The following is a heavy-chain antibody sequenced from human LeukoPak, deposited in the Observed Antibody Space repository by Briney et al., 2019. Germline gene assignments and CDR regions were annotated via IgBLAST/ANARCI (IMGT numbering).Heavy chain of an antibody. CDR1: GFTFDDYG. CDR3: ARVSTMVRGVIDPYYYYYMDV. D-gene: IGHD3-10*01. CDR2: INWNGGST. J-gene: IGHJ6*03. Sequence: GGSLRLSCAASGFTFDDYGMSWVRQAPGKGLEWVSGINWNGGSTGYADSVKGRFTISRDNAKNSLYLQMNSLRAEDTALYHCARVSTMVRGVIDPYYYYYMDVWGKGTTVTVSS. V-gene: IGHV3-20*01.